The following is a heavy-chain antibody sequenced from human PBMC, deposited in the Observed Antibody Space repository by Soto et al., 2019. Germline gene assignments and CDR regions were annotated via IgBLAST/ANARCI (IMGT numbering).Heavy chain of an antibody. D-gene: IGHD6-19*01. CDR3: ASAGGLGAVAADY. J-gene: IGHJ4*02. Sequence: SETLSLTCAVSGGSISSGGYSWSWIRQPPGKGLEWIGYSYHSGSTYYNPSLKSRVTISVDRSKNQFSLKLSSVTAADTAVYYCASAGGLGAVAADYWGQGTLVTVSS. CDR1: GGSISSGGYS. V-gene: IGHV4-30-2*01. CDR2: SYHSGST.